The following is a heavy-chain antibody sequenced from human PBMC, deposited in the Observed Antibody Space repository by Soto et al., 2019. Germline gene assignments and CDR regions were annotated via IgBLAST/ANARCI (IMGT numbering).Heavy chain of an antibody. CDR3: ARVSYCSGGSCYWTWFDP. CDR1: GGSISSGDYY. CDR2: IYYSGST. V-gene: IGHV4-30-4*01. D-gene: IGHD2-15*01. Sequence: QVQLQESGPGLVKPSQTLSLTCTVSGGSISSGDYYWSWIRQPPGKGLEWIGYIYYSGSTYYNPSLKSRVNISVDTSKNQFSLKLSSVTAADTAVYYCARVSYCSGGSCYWTWFDPWGQGTLVTVSS. J-gene: IGHJ5*02.